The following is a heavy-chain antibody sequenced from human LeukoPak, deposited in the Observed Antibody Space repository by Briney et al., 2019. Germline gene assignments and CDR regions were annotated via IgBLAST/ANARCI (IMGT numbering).Heavy chain of an antibody. D-gene: IGHD6-13*01. V-gene: IGHV3-21*01. CDR1: GFTFRTHT. Sequence: GGSLRLSCAASGFTFRTHTMNWVRQAPGKGLEWVSCISSSSSDISYADSVKGRFTISRDNAKNTLYLQMNSLRAEDTAVYYCVRGGSSWYGFDYWGQGTLVTVSS. CDR2: ISSSSSDI. CDR3: VRGGSSWYGFDY. J-gene: IGHJ4*02.